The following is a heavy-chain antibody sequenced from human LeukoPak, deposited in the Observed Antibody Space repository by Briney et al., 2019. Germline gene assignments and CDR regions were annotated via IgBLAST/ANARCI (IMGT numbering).Heavy chain of an antibody. CDR1: GFTFDDYA. Sequence: PGGSLRLSCAASGFTFDDYAMHWVRQAPGKGLEWVSGISWNSGSIGYADSVKGRFTISRDNAKNSLYLQMNSLRAEDTALYYCAKDYYYDNSGYHFDYWGQGTLVTVSS. CDR2: ISWNSGSI. D-gene: IGHD3-22*01. CDR3: AKDYYYDNSGYHFDY. J-gene: IGHJ4*02. V-gene: IGHV3-9*01.